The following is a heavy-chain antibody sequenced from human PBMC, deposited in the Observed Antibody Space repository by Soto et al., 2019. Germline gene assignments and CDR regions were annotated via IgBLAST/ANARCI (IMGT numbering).Heavy chain of an antibody. CDR3: ARVVVGGTLHAVDV. V-gene: IGHV3-23*01. D-gene: IGHD1-26*01. J-gene: IGHJ3*01. CDR2: ISSDGSST. Sequence: EVQLLESGGRLAQPGGSLRLSCAASGFTFTNYAMNWVRQAPGKGPEWVSAISSDGSSTFYADPVKGRFTLSRDDSKNTLYLQMNSLRAEDTALYYCARVVVGGTLHAVDVWGQGTMVTVS. CDR1: GFTFTNYA.